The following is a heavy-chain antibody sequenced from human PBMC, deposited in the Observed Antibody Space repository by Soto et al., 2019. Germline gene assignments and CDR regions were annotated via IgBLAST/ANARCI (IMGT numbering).Heavy chain of an antibody. CDR3: ARGPGYSYGLRYFDY. J-gene: IGHJ4*02. V-gene: IGHV1-3*05. CDR1: GYTFTSYA. CDR2: INAGNGNT. D-gene: IGHD5-18*01. Sequence: QVQLVQSGAEEKKPGASVKVSCKASGYTFTSYAMHWVRQAPGQRLEWMGWINAGNGNTKYSQKFQGRVTITRDTSASTAYMEPSSLRSEDTAVYYCARGPGYSYGLRYFDYWGQGTLVTVSS.